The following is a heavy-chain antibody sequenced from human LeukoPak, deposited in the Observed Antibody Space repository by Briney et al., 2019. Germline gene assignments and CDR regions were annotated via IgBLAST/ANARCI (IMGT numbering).Heavy chain of an antibody. J-gene: IGHJ5*02. V-gene: IGHV3-30*02. D-gene: IGHD2-21*02. CDR2: IRYDGNNK. CDR1: GFPFSDYV. CDR3: AKERTRVTGGWT. Sequence: GGSLRLSCAASGFPFSDYVMHWVRQAPGKGLEWVAVIRYDGNNKYYADSVKGRFTISRDNSKNTVYLQMNSLRAEDTAVYYCAKERTRVTGGWTWGQGTLVTVSS.